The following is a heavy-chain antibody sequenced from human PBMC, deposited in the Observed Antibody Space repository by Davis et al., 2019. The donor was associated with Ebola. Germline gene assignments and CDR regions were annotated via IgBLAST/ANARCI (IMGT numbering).Heavy chain of an antibody. CDR1: GNSLRTYW. Sequence: GESLKISCKGSGNSLRTYWIGWVRQMPGKRLEWMGIIYMDDSDTRYSPSFQGQVTISADKSINSAYLQWNSLRASDTAIYYCARPSSGYEASFDYWGQGTLVTVSS. J-gene: IGHJ4*02. CDR3: ARPSSGYEASFDY. D-gene: IGHD3-22*01. V-gene: IGHV5-51*01. CDR2: IYMDDSDT.